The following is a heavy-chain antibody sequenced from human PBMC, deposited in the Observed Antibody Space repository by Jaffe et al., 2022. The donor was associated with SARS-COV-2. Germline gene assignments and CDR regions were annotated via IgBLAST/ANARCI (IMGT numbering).Heavy chain of an antibody. CDR3: ARDGGLVAGQRGDYYYGMDV. Sequence: QVQLVQSGAEVKKPGASVKVSCKASGYTFTSYYMHWVRQAPGQGLEWMGIINPSGGSTSYAQKFQGRVTMTRDTSTSTVYMELSSLRSEDTAVYYCARDGGLVAGQRGDYYYGMDVWGQGTTVTVSS. J-gene: IGHJ6*02. D-gene: IGHD6-19*01. CDR1: GYTFTSYY. CDR2: INPSGGST. V-gene: IGHV1-46*01.